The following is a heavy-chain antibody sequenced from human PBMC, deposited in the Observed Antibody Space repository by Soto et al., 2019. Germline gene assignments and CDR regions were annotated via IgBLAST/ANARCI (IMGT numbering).Heavy chain of an antibody. D-gene: IGHD1-26*01. CDR3: ARGELLSCDY. V-gene: IGHV1-3*01. CDR1: GYTFTSYA. Sequence: QVQLVQSGAEVKKPGASVKVSCKASGYTFTSYAMHWVRQAPGQRLEWMGWINAGNGNTKYSQKFQGRVTITSDTSAITAYMALGSLRSEDTVVYFCARGELLSCDYWGQGTLVTVSS. J-gene: IGHJ4*02. CDR2: INAGNGNT.